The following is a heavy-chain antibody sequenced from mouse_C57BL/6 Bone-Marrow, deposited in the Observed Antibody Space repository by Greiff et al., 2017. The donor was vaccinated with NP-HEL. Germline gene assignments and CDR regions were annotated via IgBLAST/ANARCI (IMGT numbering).Heavy chain of an antibody. CDR3: VRRRRATVVPWYFDV. CDR2: IRSKSNNYAT. J-gene: IGHJ1*03. D-gene: IGHD1-1*01. CDR1: GFSFNTYA. V-gene: IGHV10-1*01. Sequence: EVQRVESGGGLVQPKGSLKLSCAASGFSFNTYAMNWVRQAPGKGLEWVARIRSKSNNYATYYADSVKDRFTISRDDSESMLYLQMNNLKTEDTAMYYCVRRRRATVVPWYFDVWGTGTTVTVSS.